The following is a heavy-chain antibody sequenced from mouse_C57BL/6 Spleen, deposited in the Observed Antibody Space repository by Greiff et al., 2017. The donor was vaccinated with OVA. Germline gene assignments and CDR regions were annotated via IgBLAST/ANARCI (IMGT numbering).Heavy chain of an antibody. CDR3: ARDGYYSAWFAY. CDR1: GYSITSGYY. Sequence: EVQLQQSGPGLVKPSQSLSLTCSVTGYSITSGYYWNWIRQFPGNKLEWMGYISYDGSNNYNPSLKNRISITRDTSKNQFFLKLNSVTTEDTATYYCARDGYYSAWFAYWGQGTLVTVSA. CDR2: ISYDGSN. J-gene: IGHJ3*01. D-gene: IGHD2-3*01. V-gene: IGHV3-6*01.